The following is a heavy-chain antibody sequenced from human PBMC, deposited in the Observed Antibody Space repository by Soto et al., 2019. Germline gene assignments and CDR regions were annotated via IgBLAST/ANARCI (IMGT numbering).Heavy chain of an antibody. CDR3: AQTTPPIHWFDP. CDR1: GLTFSSYA. J-gene: IGHJ5*02. D-gene: IGHD1-1*01. V-gene: IGHV3-23*01. CDR2: ISAGGGNT. Sequence: EVQLLESGGGLVQPGGSLRLSCAASGLTFSSYAMSWVRQAPGKGLEWVSAISAGGGNTYYRDSVKGRFTISRDNSKNTRYLQMNSLRAEDTAVYFCAQTTPPIHWFDPWGQGTLVTVSS.